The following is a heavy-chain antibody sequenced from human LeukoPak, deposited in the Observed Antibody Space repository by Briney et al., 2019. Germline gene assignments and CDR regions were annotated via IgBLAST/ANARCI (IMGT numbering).Heavy chain of an antibody. Sequence: LSGGSLRLSCAASGFTFNSYEMNWVRQAPGKGLEWVSYISSSGGTIYYADSVKGRFTISRDNAKNSLYLQMNSLRAEDTAVYYCARDINWGLDYWDQGTLVTVSS. CDR3: ARDINWGLDY. V-gene: IGHV3-48*03. D-gene: IGHD7-27*01. J-gene: IGHJ4*02. CDR2: ISSSGGTI. CDR1: GFTFNSYE.